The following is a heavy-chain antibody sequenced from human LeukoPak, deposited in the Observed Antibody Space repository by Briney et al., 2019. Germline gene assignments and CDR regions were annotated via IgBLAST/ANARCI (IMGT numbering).Heavy chain of an antibody. CDR3: ARGRSGDRSNRGLGYYYYGMDV. J-gene: IGHJ6*02. CDR2: IYTSGST. V-gene: IGHV4-4*07. CDR1: GASISSYY. D-gene: IGHD2-21*02. Sequence: PSETLSLTCPAPGASISSYYWSWTRQPAGKGLEWIGRIYTSGSTNYNPSLKRRVTMSVDTSKNQFSLKLSSVTAADTAVYYCARGRSGDRSNRGLGYYYYGMDVWGQGTTVTVSS.